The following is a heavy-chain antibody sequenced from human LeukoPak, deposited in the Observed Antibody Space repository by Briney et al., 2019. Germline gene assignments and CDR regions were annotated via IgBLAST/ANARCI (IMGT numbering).Heavy chain of an antibody. Sequence: GGSLRLSCIASGFTFGDYAMSWVRQAPGKGLEWVGFIRSKAYGGTTEYAASVKGRFTISRDDSKSIAYLQMNSLKTEDTAVYYCTRDQVRYSGSYYWFDPWGQGTLVTVSS. J-gene: IGHJ5*02. CDR3: TRDQVRYSGSYYWFDP. D-gene: IGHD1-26*01. CDR1: GFTFGDYA. V-gene: IGHV3-49*04. CDR2: IRSKAYGGTT.